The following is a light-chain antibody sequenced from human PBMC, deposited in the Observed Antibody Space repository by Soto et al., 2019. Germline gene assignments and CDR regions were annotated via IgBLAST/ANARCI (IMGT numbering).Light chain of an antibody. CDR3: QQRSNWPPFT. Sequence: EIVLTQSPATLSLSPGERATLSCRASQSVGYYLAWYQQRPGQAPRLLIYDASIRATGIPARFSGSGSGTDFTLTISSLEPEDFAIYYCQQRSNWPPFTFGPGTKVDIK. CDR1: QSVGYY. V-gene: IGKV3-11*01. J-gene: IGKJ3*01. CDR2: DAS.